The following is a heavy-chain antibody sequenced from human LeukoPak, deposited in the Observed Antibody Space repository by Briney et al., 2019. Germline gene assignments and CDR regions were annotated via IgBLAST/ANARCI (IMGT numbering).Heavy chain of an antibody. V-gene: IGHV4-31*03. J-gene: IGHJ3*02. CDR1: GGSISSGGYY. Sequence: KPSQTLSLPCTVSGGSISSGGYYWSWIRQHPGKGLEWIEDIYYSGSTYYNPSLKSRVTISVDTSKNQFSLKLSSVTAADTALYYCAREGIGRHYDFWSGSHGAFDIWGQGTMVTVSS. CDR3: AREGIGRHYDFWSGSHGAFDI. D-gene: IGHD3-3*01. CDR2: IYYSGST.